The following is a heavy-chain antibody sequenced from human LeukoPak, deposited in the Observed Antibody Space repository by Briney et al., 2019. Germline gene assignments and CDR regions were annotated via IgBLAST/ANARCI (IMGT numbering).Heavy chain of an antibody. Sequence: KTGGSLILSCAASGFTFSSYAMNWVRQAPGKGLEWVSGITSSGDNTYYADSVKGRFTISRDNSKKTLWLQLNSLRVEDTAVYYCAKDRVAIFGVVTTHWFDPWGQGTLVTVSS. CDR3: AKDRVAIFGVVTTHWFDP. CDR1: GFTFSSYA. J-gene: IGHJ5*02. V-gene: IGHV3-23*01. D-gene: IGHD3-3*01. CDR2: ITSSGDNT.